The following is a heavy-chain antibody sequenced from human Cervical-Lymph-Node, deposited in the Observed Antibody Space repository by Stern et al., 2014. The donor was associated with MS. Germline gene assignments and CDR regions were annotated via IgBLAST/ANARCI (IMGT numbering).Heavy chain of an antibody. D-gene: IGHD4-17*01. CDR2: IIPILKTA. CDR3: ARDYGAMDV. V-gene: IGHV1-69*06. Sequence: VQLAQSGAEVKEPGSSLKLSCKASGDSFGSYGISWVRQAPGQGLEWMGRIIPILKTANYAQRFQGRVTISADKSTTTVYMQLSSLKSGGSAVYCCARDYGAMDVWGQGTTVTVSS. J-gene: IGHJ6*02. CDR1: GDSFGSYG.